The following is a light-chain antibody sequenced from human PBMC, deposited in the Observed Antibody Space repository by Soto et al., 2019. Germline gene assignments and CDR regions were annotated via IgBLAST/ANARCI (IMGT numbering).Light chain of an antibody. CDR3: QQYGSSLPVT. V-gene: IGKV3-20*01. CDR1: QSLTNNY. CDR2: AAS. J-gene: IGKJ4*01. Sequence: EIVLTQSPGTLSLSPGERATLSCRASQSLTNNYLAWYQQKPGQAPRLLIYAASSRATGIPDRFSGSGSETDFTLTISRLEPEDFAGYYCQQYGSSLPVTFGGGTNVEIK.